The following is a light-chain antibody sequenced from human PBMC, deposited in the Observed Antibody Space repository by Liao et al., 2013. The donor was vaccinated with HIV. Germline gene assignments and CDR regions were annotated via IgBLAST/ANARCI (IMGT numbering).Light chain of an antibody. CDR2: QDI. V-gene: IGLV3-1*01. CDR3: QAWDNRNAV. CDR1: KLGDKY. Sequence: SYEVTQPPSVSVSPGQTATITCSGDKLGDKYACWFQQKPGQSPVMVIYQDIKRPSGIPERFSGSNSGDTATLTISGTQAMDEADYYCQAWDNRNAVFGGGTKLTVL. J-gene: IGLJ2*01.